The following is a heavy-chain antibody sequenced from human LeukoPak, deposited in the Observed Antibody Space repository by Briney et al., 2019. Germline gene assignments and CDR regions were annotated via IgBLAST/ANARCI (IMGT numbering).Heavy chain of an antibody. J-gene: IGHJ6*03. CDR3: AKEALDCSGGRCYYGYYYMDV. CDR2: IVGSDGGT. CDR1: GFIFRNFA. Sequence: PGGSLRLSCGASGFIFRNFAMSWVRQAPGKGLEWVSAIVGSDGGTYYADSVKGRFTISRDNSKNTLYLQMNSLRAEDTALYYCAKEALDCSGGRCYYGYYYMDVWGKGTTVTVSS. D-gene: IGHD2-15*01. V-gene: IGHV3-23*01.